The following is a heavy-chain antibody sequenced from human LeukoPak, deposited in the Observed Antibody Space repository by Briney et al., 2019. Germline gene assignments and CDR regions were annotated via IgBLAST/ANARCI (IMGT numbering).Heavy chain of an antibody. D-gene: IGHD3-10*01. V-gene: IGHV4-59*08. CDR2: LSSSGRP. CDR1: GGSTSGYY. J-gene: IGHJ5*02. CDR3: ARRRGGSGTDWFDP. Sequence: PSETLSLTCSVSGGSTSGYYWSWIRQSPGTGLEWIGTLSSSGRPNYNPSPKSRVTISADTSKNHVSLTLASVTAADTAVYYCARRRGGSGTDWFDPWGQGTLVTVS.